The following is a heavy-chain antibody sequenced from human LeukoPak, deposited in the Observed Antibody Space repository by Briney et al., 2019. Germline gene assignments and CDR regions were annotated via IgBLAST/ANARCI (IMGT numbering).Heavy chain of an antibody. Sequence: SVKVSCKASGGTFSSYAISWVRQAPGQGLEWMGGIIPIFGTANYAQKFQGRVTITADKSTSTAYMELSSLRSEDTAVYHCARGNEQWLGYYYYYMDVWGKGTTVTVSS. D-gene: IGHD6-19*01. J-gene: IGHJ6*03. CDR1: GGTFSSYA. CDR3: ARGNEQWLGYYYYYMDV. CDR2: IIPIFGTA. V-gene: IGHV1-69*06.